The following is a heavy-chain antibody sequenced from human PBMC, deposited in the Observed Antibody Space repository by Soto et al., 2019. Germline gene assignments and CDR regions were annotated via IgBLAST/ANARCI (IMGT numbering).Heavy chain of an antibody. CDR3: ARTRIAVAAEKFAFDI. CDR2: INPNSGGT. J-gene: IGHJ3*02. V-gene: IGHV1-2*04. D-gene: IGHD6-19*01. Sequence: ASVKVSCKASGYTFTGYYMHWVRQAPGQGLEWMEWINPNSGGTNYAQKFQGWVTMTRDTSISTAYMELSRLRSDDTAVYYCARTRIAVAAEKFAFDIWGQGTMVTVSS. CDR1: GYTFTGYY.